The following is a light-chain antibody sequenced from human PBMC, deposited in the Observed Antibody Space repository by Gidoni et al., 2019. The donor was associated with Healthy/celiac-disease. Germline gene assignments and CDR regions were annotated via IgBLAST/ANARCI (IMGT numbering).Light chain of an antibody. V-gene: IGKV1-33*01. CDR3: QQYDNCLFT. CDR2: DAS. Sequence: DIQMTQSPSSLSASVGDRVTITCQARQDISNYLNWYQQKPGKAPQLLIYDASNLETGVPARFSGSGSGTDFTFTISSLQPEDFATYYCQQYDNCLFTFGPGTKVDIK. J-gene: IGKJ3*01. CDR1: QDISNY.